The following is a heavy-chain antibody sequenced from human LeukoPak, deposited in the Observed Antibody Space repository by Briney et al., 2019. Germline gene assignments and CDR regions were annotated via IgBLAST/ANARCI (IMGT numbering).Heavy chain of an antibody. D-gene: IGHD2-2*01. CDR1: GYTFTSYA. J-gene: IGHJ6*02. CDR3: ARDLGDCSSTSCYEYYYYGMDV. Sequence: ASVKVSCKASGYTFTSYAMNWVRRAPGQGLEWMGWINTNTGNPTYAQGFTGRFVFSLDTSVSTAYLQISSLKAEDTAVYYCARDLGDCSSTSCYEYYYYGMDVWGQGTTVTVSS. V-gene: IGHV7-4-1*02. CDR2: INTNTGNP.